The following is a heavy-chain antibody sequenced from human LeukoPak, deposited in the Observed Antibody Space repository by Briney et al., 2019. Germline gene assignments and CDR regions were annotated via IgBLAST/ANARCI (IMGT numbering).Heavy chain of an antibody. CDR3: ARGRRFYDYIWGSYRSPYYFDY. Sequence: SQTLSLTCATSGDSVSSNSAAWNWIRQSPSRGLEWLGRTYYRSKWYNDYAVSVKSRITINPDTSKNQFSLQLNSVTPEDTAVYYCARGRRFYDYIWGSYRSPYYFDYWGQGTLVTVSS. CDR2: TYYRSKWYN. V-gene: IGHV6-1*01. J-gene: IGHJ4*02. CDR1: GDSVSSNSAA. D-gene: IGHD3-16*02.